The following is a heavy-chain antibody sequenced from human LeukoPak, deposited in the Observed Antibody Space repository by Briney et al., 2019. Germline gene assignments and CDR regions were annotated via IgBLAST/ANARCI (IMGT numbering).Heavy chain of an antibody. CDR3: ARDPGIAAAGNAEYFQH. V-gene: IGHV4-34*01. D-gene: IGHD6-13*01. CDR2: INRSGST. Sequence: PSETLSLTCAVYGGSFSGYYWSWIRQPPGKGLEWIGEINRSGSTNYNPSLKSRVTISVDTSKNQFSLKLSSVTAADTAVYYCARDPGIAAAGNAEYFQHWGQGTLVTVSS. CDR1: GGSFSGYY. J-gene: IGHJ1*01.